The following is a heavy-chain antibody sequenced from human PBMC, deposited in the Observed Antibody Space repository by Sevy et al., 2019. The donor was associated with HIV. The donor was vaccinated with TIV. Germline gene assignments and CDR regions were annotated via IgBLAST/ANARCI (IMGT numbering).Heavy chain of an antibody. J-gene: IGHJ4*01. D-gene: IGHD4-4*01. V-gene: IGHV1-2*02. CDR2: INSKSGAT. CDR1: GHTSSDYY. Sequence: ASVKVSCKASGHTSSDYYIQWVRQAPGQGLEWMGWINSKSGATSYPQKFQGRVTMTSDTSISTAYMELSRLRSDDTAVYYSATEYSYDYWGHGTLVTVSS. CDR3: ATEYSYDY.